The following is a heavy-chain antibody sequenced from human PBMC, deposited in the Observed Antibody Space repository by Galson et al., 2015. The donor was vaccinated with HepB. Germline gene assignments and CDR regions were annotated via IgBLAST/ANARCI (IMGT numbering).Heavy chain of an antibody. V-gene: IGHV3-30-3*01. CDR2: ISYDGSNK. Sequence: SLRLSCAASGFTFSSYAMHWVRQAPGKGLEWVAVISYDGSNKYYADSVKGRFTISRDNSKNTLYLQMNSLRAEDTAVYYCASRGSMATIVAEYFQHWGQGTLVTVSS. D-gene: IGHD5-24*01. J-gene: IGHJ1*01. CDR1: GFTFSSYA. CDR3: ASRGSMATIVAEYFQH.